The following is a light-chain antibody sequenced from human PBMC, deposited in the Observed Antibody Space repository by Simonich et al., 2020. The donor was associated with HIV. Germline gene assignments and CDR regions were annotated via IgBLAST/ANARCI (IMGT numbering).Light chain of an antibody. CDR1: ESVTTNY. Sequence: EIVLTQSPGTLSLSPGERATLSCRASESVTTNYLAWYQQQPGLAPRLVIYDAYIRATGIPDRFSGSGSGTDFTLTISRLEPEDFAVYYCQQYGSSPPYTFGQRTKLEIK. CDR2: DAY. V-gene: IGKV3D-20*01. J-gene: IGKJ2*01. CDR3: QQYGSSPPYT.